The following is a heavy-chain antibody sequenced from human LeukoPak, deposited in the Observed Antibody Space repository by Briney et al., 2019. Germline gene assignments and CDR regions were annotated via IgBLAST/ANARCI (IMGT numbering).Heavy chain of an antibody. Sequence: PGGSLRLSCAASGFTFSSYEMNWVRQAPGKGLEWVSYISSSGSTIYYADSVKGRFTISRDSSKNTLYLQMNSLRGEDTAVYYCAKGGWGLTINNFDVWGQGTMVTVSS. CDR1: GFTFSSYE. CDR2: ISSSGSTI. CDR3: AKGGWGLTINNFDV. D-gene: IGHD3-9*01. V-gene: IGHV3-48*03. J-gene: IGHJ3*01.